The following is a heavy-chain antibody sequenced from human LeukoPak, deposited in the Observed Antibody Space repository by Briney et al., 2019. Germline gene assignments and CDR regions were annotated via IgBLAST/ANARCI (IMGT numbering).Heavy chain of an antibody. CDR1: GSTFSSYS. V-gene: IGHV3-48*01. Sequence: GGSLRLSCAASGSTFSSYSMNSVRQAPGKGLEWVSYISSSSSTIYYADSVKGRFTISRDNAKNSLHLQMNSLRAEDTAVYYCARDRLTGAFDYWGQGTLVTVSS. J-gene: IGHJ4*02. D-gene: IGHD3-9*01. CDR3: ARDRLTGAFDY. CDR2: ISSSSSTI.